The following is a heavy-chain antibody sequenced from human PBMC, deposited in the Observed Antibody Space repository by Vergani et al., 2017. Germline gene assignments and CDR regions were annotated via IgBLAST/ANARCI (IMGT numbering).Heavy chain of an antibody. J-gene: IGHJ6*03. CDR2: MNPNSGNT. V-gene: IGHV1-8*03. D-gene: IGHD1-1*01. CDR1: GYTFTSYD. CDR3: ARVRYVXARAPPKYYYYMDV. Sequence: QVQLVQSGAEVKKPGASVKVSCKASGYTFTSYDINWVRQATGQGLEWMGWMNPNSGNTGYAQKFQGRVTITRNTSISTAYMELSSLRSEDTAVYYCARVRYVXARAPPKYYYYMDVWGKGTTVTVSS.